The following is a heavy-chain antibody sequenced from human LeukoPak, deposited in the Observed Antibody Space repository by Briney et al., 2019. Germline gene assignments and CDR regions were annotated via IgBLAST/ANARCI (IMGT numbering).Heavy chain of an antibody. J-gene: IGHJ6*02. Sequence: GESLKISFKGSGYSFSSYCLGWVRQMPGKGLEWMVIIYPGDSDTRYSPSFEGQVTISADKSISTAYLQWSSLKASDTAMYYCARTIWFGELSGYYYGMDVWGQGTTVTVSS. CDR2: IYPGDSDT. CDR1: GYSFSSYC. V-gene: IGHV5-51*01. CDR3: ARTIWFGELSGYYYGMDV. D-gene: IGHD3-10*01.